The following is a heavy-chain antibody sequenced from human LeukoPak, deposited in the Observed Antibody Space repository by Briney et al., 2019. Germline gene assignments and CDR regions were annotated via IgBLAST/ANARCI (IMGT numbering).Heavy chain of an antibody. CDR2: INPNSGGT. D-gene: IGHD3-22*01. V-gene: IGHV1-2*02. Sequence: ASVKVSCKASGYTFTVYYMHWVRQAPGLGLKWIGWINPNSGGTNYAQKFQGRVTMTRDTSISTAYMELSRLRSDDTAVYYCARYYDSSGYPFDYWGQGTLVTVSS. CDR1: GYTFTVYY. CDR3: ARYYDSSGYPFDY. J-gene: IGHJ4*02.